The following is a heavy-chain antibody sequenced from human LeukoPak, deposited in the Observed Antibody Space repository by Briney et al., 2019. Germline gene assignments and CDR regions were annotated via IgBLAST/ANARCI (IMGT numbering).Heavy chain of an antibody. CDR1: GFTFDDYG. CDR3: ARGGVINYFDY. V-gene: IGHV3-20*04. CDR2: INWNGGST. Sequence: GGSLRLSCAASGFTFDDYGMSWVRQAPGPGLEWVSGINWNGGSTGYADSVKGRFTISRDNAKNSLYLQMNSLRAEDTALYYCARGGVINYFDYWGQGTLVTVSS. D-gene: IGHD3-10*01. J-gene: IGHJ4*02.